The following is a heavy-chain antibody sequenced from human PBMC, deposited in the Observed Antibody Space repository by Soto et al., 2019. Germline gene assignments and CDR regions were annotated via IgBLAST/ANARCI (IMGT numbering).Heavy chain of an antibody. D-gene: IGHD3-10*01. Sequence: QVRLQESGPGLLKPSQTLSLTCTVSDGSITSGGYYWTWIRQHPGEGLEWIGNIYYTGSTSYNPSLKSRVTISVDTYENQFSLKLSSVTAADTAIYYCTRDLIFSGSGTGYMDVWGKGTPVTVSS. CDR3: TRDLIFSGSGTGYMDV. CDR2: IYYTGST. V-gene: IGHV4-31*03. J-gene: IGHJ6*03. CDR1: DGSITSGGYY.